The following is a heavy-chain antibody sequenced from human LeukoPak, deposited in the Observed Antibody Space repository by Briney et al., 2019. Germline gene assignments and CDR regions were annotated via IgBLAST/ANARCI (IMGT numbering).Heavy chain of an antibody. J-gene: IGHJ5*02. CDR1: GDSISTYF. Sequence: SETLSLTCTVSGDSISTYFWSWIRQPPGKGLQWIGYIYYSGSTNYNPSLKSRVTISVDTSKNQFSLKLSSVTAADTAVYYCARVYCTNGVCYNSRGWFDPWGQGTLVTVSS. D-gene: IGHD2-8*01. V-gene: IGHV4-59*01. CDR3: ARVYCTNGVCYNSRGWFDP. CDR2: IYYSGST.